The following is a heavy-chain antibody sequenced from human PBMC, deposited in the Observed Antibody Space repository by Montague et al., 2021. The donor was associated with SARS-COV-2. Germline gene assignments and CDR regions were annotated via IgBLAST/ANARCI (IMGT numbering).Heavy chain of an antibody. CDR1: GFIFSDYY. CDR3: ARDFHGSIDL. Sequence: SLRLSCAASGFIFSDYYMIWIRQAPGKGLEWVSLITQGSTTIHYPYSVEGRFTVSRDDVKNLLFLQMSSLRAEDTAVYYCARDFHGSIDLWGQGTRVTVSS. V-gene: IGHV3-11*01. CDR2: ITQGSTTI. J-gene: IGHJ4*02.